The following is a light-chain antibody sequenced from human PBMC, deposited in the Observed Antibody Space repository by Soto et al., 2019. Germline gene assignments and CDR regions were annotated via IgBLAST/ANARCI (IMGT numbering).Light chain of an antibody. CDR1: QSISSG. V-gene: IGKV1-5*01. CDR3: QQYNSYAYT. CDR2: NAS. J-gene: IGKJ2*01. Sequence: IQMTQSPSTLSASVGDRVTITCRAMQSISSGLAWYQQKPGKAPKLLIYNASSLESGVPSRFSGSGSGTEFTLTISSLQPDDFATYYCQQYNSYAYTFGQGTKLEIK.